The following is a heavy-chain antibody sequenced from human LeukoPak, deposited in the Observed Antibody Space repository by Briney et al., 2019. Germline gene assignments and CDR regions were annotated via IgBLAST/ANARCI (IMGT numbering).Heavy chain of an antibody. D-gene: IGHD3-22*01. Sequence: KPSETLSLTCAVYGGSFSGYYWSWIRQPPGKGLEWIGEINHSGSTSYNPSLKSRVTISVDTSKNQFSLKLSSVTAADTAVYYCARAEDYYDSSGYLTHYYFDYWGQGTLVTVSS. J-gene: IGHJ4*02. CDR2: INHSGST. V-gene: IGHV4-34*01. CDR1: GGSFSGYY. CDR3: ARAEDYYDSSGYLTHYYFDY.